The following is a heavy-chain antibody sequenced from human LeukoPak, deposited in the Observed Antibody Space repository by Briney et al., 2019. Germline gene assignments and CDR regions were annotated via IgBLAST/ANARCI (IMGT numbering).Heavy chain of an antibody. CDR3: ARRYSYGFYYFDY. J-gene: IGHJ4*02. CDR2: IYHSGNT. V-gene: IGHV4-30-2*01. D-gene: IGHD5-18*01. CDR1: GGSISSGGQS. Sequence: SQTLSLTCAVSGGSISSGGQSWSWMRQPPGKGLEWIGYIYHSGNTYYNPSLKSRVTISVDRSKNQSSLRVNSVTAADTAVYFCARRYSYGFYYFDYWGQGTLVTVSS.